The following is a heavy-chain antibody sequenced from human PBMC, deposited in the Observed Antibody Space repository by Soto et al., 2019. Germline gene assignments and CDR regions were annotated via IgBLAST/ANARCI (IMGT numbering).Heavy chain of an antibody. CDR2: IFASSTTI. CDR3: ARDKDWDFDY. V-gene: IGHV3-48*04. D-gene: IGHD3-9*01. CDR1: GFTFSSDS. J-gene: IGHJ4*02. Sequence: EVQLVESGGGLVQPGGSLRLSCVASGFTFSSDSMVWVRQAPGKGLEWIAYIFASSTTIHYADSVKGRFTVSRDNSQTSLFLLMNSLSADDTGIYYCARDKDWDFDYWGQGTQVIVS.